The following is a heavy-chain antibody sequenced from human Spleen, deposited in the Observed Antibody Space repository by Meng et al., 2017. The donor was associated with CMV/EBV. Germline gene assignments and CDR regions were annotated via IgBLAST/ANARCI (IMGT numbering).Heavy chain of an antibody. CDR2: ISAYNGNS. V-gene: IGHV1-18*01. D-gene: IGHD4-23*01. J-gene: IGHJ4*02. CDR1: GYTFTSYG. CDR3: ARMLRWSTPFDY. Sequence: QVQLGQTGAGVKKPGAAWDGTGGASGYTFTSYGISWVRQAPGQGLGFMGWISAYNGNSNYAQKLQGRVTMTTDTSTSTAYMELRSLRSDDTAVYYCARMLRWSTPFDYWGQGTLVTVSS.